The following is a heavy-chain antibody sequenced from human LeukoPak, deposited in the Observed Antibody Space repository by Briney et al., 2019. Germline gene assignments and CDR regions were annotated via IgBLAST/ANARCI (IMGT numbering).Heavy chain of an antibody. CDR2: IWYDGSNK. CDR1: GFTFSSYG. CDR3: ARARDNYDNSGFSALDL. Sequence: PGRSLRLSCAASGFTFSSYGMHWVRRAPGKGLEWVAVIWYDGSNKYYADSVKGRFTISRDNSKNTLYLQMDSLRAEDTAIYYCARARDNYDNSGFSALDLWGQGALVSVSS. D-gene: IGHD3-22*01. J-gene: IGHJ5*02. V-gene: IGHV3-33*01.